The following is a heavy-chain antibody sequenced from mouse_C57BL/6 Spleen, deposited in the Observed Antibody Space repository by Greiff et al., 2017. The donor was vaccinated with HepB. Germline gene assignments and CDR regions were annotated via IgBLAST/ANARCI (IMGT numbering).Heavy chain of an antibody. CDR1: GYAFSSYW. CDR3: AREGTTVVAYYAMDY. CDR2: IYPGDGDT. D-gene: IGHD1-1*01. V-gene: IGHV1-80*01. J-gene: IGHJ4*01. Sequence: VQLQQSGAELVKPGASVKISCKASGYAFSSYWMNWVKQRPGKGLEWIGQIYPGDGDTNYNGKFKGKATLNADKSSSTAYMQLSSLTSEDSAVYFCAREGTTVVAYYAMDYWGQGTSVTVSS.